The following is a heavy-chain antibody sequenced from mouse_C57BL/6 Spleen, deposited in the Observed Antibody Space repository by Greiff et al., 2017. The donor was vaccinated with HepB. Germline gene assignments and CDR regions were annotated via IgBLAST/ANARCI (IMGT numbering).Heavy chain of an antibody. CDR3: ARIYGSSYVDY. Sequence: DVMLVESGGGLVQPGGSLKLSCAASGFTFSDYGMAWVRQAPRKGPEWVAFISNLAYSIYYADTVTGRFTISRENAKNTLYLEMSSLRSEDTAMYYCARIYGSSYVDYWGQGTTLTVSS. D-gene: IGHD1-1*01. CDR1: GFTFSDYG. V-gene: IGHV5-15*01. CDR2: ISNLAYSI. J-gene: IGHJ2*01.